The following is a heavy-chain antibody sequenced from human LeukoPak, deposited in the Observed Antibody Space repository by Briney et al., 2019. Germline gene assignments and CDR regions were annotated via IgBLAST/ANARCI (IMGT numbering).Heavy chain of an antibody. V-gene: IGHV1-18*01. CDR1: GYTFTNYG. D-gene: IGHD3-22*01. J-gene: IGHJ4*02. Sequence: ASVKVSCKASGYTFTNYGISWVRQAPGQGHEWMGWISAYTGNTNYAQNFQDRVTMTTDTSTSTAFMELRSLRSDDTAVYYCARSGVGYFYDNTGYSPLDYWGQGTLVTVSS. CDR2: ISAYTGNT. CDR3: ARSGVGYFYDNTGYSPLDY.